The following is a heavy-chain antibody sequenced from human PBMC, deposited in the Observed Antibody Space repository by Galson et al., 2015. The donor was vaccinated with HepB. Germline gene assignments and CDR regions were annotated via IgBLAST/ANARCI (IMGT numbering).Heavy chain of an antibody. CDR2: IRSKAYGGTT. CDR3: TRDRATPEHYYYGMDV. V-gene: IGHV3-49*04. Sequence: SLRLSCAASGFTFGDYAMSWVRQAPGKGLEWVGFIRSKAYGGTTEYAASVKGRFTISRDDSKSIAYLQMNSLKTEDTAVYYCTRDRATPEHYYYGMDVWGQGTTVTVSS. D-gene: IGHD5-12*01. J-gene: IGHJ6*02. CDR1: GFTFGDYA.